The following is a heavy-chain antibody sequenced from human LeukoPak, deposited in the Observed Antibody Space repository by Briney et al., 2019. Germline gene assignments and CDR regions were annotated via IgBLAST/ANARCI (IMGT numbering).Heavy chain of an antibody. D-gene: IGHD5-18*01. V-gene: IGHV4-59*01. CDR1: GGSYY. CDR3: ARHLKNTAMVYFDS. J-gene: IGHJ4*02. CDR2: IYYIGST. Sequence: SETLSLTCTVSGGSYYWSWIRQPPGKGLEWIGYIYYIGSTNYNPSLKSRVTISLDTPKNQFSLKLSSVTAADTAVYYCARHLKNTAMVYFDSWGQGTLVTVSS.